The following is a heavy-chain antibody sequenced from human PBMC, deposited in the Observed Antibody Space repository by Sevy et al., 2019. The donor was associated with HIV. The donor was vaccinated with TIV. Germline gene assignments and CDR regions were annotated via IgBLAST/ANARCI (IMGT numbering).Heavy chain of an antibody. J-gene: IGHJ6*02. Sequence: GGSLRLSCAASGFTFSFYAMHWVRQAPGKGLEWVAVVSYDGSNTYYAYSVKGRFTISRDNSRNTLYLQMNSLRTEDTAVYYCARDSKEPHSGEYYYYYGMDVWGQGTTVTVSS. CDR1: GFTFSFYA. V-gene: IGHV3-30-3*01. D-gene: IGHD3-10*01. CDR2: VSYDGSNT. CDR3: ARDSKEPHSGEYYYYYGMDV.